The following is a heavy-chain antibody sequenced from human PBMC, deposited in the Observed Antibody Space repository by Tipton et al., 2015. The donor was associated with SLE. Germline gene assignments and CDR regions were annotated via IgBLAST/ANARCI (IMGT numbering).Heavy chain of an antibody. CDR3: ARGGGSYYDY. D-gene: IGHD1-26*01. J-gene: IGHJ4*02. CDR1: GGSISSHY. V-gene: IGHV4-4*08. Sequence: TLSLTCTVSGGSISSHYWNWIRQPAGKGLEWIGHIHTSGATNNNPSLKSRVTISLDTSKNEFSLKLRFVTAADTAVYYCARGGGSYYDYWGQGTLVTVSS. CDR2: IHTSGAT.